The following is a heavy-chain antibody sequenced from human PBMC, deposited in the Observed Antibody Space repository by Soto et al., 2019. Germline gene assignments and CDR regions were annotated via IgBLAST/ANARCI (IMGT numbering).Heavy chain of an antibody. J-gene: IGHJ6*02. D-gene: IGHD4-17*01. CDR2: VYYTGDT. V-gene: IGHV4-59*08. CDR1: SGPDRSHN. CDR3: VRQGIDYLHGLVDV. Sequence: QAQLQQSGPRLVKPSETLSLTCTVSSGPDRSHNWGWIRQPPGRGLEWIGYVYYTGDTAYNPSLRGRGTISADTSTNDISLPLNSVTAADTAVYYCVRQGIDYLHGLVDVWGQGTTVSVSS.